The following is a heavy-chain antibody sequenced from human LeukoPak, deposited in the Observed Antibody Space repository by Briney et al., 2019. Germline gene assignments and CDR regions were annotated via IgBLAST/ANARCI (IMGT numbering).Heavy chain of an antibody. CDR1: GFTFSSYA. D-gene: IGHD3-3*01. V-gene: IGHV3-23*01. J-gene: IGHJ3*02. Sequence: PGGSLRLSCAASGFTFSSYAMSWVRQAPGKGLEWVSAISGSGGSTYYADSVKGRFTISRDNSKNTLYLQMNSLRAEDTAVYYCAKSGFWSGYYLSHAFDIWGQGTMVTVSS. CDR2: ISGSGGST. CDR3: AKSGFWSGYYLSHAFDI.